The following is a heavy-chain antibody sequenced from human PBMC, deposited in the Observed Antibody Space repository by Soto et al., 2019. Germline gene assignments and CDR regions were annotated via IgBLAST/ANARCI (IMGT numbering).Heavy chain of an antibody. J-gene: IGHJ5*02. V-gene: IGHV1-18*01. CDR2: ISAYNGNT. D-gene: IGHD6-19*01. Sequence: ASVKVSCKASGYTFTSYGISWVRQAPGQGLEWMGWISAYNGNTNYAQKLQGRVTMTTDTSTSTAYMELRSLRSGDTAVYYCARAPGYSSGWYSFPRFDPWGQGTLVTVSS. CDR3: ARAPGYSSGWYSFPRFDP. CDR1: GYTFTSYG.